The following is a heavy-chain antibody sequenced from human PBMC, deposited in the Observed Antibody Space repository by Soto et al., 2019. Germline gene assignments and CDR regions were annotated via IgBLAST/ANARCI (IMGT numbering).Heavy chain of an antibody. D-gene: IGHD3-10*01. CDR3: ARFYASGSYPYDY. CDR2: IIAYNGNT. Sequence: ASVKVSCNASGDTFTTCGLSWVRQAPGQGLEWMGLIIAYNGNTNYAQNLQGRVTMTTDTSTSTAYMELRSLRSDDTAVYYCARFYASGSYPYDYWGQGTLVTVSS. V-gene: IGHV1-18*01. J-gene: IGHJ4*02. CDR1: GDTFTTCG.